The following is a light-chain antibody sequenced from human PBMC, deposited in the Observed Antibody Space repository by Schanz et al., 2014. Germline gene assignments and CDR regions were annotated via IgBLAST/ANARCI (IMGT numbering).Light chain of an antibody. CDR1: QSISRS. V-gene: IGKV1-5*01. Sequence: DIQMTQSPSTLSASVGDRVTITCRASQSISRSLAWYQQKPGKAPNLLMYDASSLKSGVPSRFSGSGSGTEFTLTISSLQPDDFATYYCQHYNSYPLTFGGGTKVDVK. J-gene: IGKJ4*01. CDR3: QHYNSYPLT. CDR2: DAS.